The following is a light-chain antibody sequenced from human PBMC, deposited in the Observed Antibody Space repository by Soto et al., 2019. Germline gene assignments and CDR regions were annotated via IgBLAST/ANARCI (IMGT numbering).Light chain of an antibody. CDR3: SSQAVSSTLV. Sequence: QSVLTQPASVSGSPGQSITISCTGTSSDIGGYNYVSWYQQHQGKAPKLMIYDVSNRPSGVSNRFSGSKSGNTASLTISGLQAEYEADYYCSSQAVSSTLVFGGGTKLTVL. CDR2: DVS. J-gene: IGLJ3*02. V-gene: IGLV2-14*01. CDR1: SSDIGGYNY.